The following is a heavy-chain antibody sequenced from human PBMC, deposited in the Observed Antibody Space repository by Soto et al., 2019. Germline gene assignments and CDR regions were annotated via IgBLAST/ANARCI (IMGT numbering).Heavy chain of an antibody. V-gene: IGHV1-3*01. D-gene: IGHD4-4*01. CDR2: INAGNGNP. Sequence: ASVKVSCKASGYTFTSYAMHWVRQAPGQRLEWMGWINAGNGNPKYSQKFQGRVTITRDTSASTAYMELSSLRSEDTAVYYCARAGYSRVRWFDPWGQGTLVTVS. CDR1: GYTFTSYA. CDR3: ARAGYSRVRWFDP. J-gene: IGHJ5*02.